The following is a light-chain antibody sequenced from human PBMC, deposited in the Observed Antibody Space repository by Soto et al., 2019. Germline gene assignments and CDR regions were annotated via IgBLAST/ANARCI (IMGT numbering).Light chain of an antibody. CDR1: QSVRSN. CDR3: HQYSDWPLT. Sequence: IVLTQSPATLSVSPGERAILSCRASQSVRSNLAWYQQKPGQAPRLLIYGASTVATDIPARFSGSGSETEFTLPVNSVEYDDFAVCYCHQYSDWPLTFGGGTKV. CDR2: GAS. J-gene: IGKJ4*01. V-gene: IGKV3-15*01.